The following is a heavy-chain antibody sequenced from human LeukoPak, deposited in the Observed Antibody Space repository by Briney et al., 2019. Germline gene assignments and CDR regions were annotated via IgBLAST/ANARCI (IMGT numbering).Heavy chain of an antibody. Sequence: GRSLRLSCAASGFTFSSYGMHWVRQALGKGLEWVAVIWYDGSNKYYADSVKGRFTISRDNSKNTLYLQMNSLRAEDTAVYYCAKDHAGDDSSGYYFDYWGQGTLVTVSS. CDR1: GFTFSSYG. CDR2: IWYDGSNK. V-gene: IGHV3-33*06. CDR3: AKDHAGDDSSGYYFDY. J-gene: IGHJ4*02. D-gene: IGHD3-22*01.